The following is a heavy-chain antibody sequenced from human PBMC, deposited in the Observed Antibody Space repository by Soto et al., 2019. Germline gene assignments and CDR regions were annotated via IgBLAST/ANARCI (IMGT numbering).Heavy chain of an antibody. Sequence: XGTLSLTCTVSGGCISSSSDYWGGIRQPPGKGLEWIGSIYYSGSTYYNPSLKSRVTISVDTSKNQFSLKLSSVTAADTAVYYCARMLTLAGTEGYYFDYWGQGTLVTVS. V-gene: IGHV4-39*01. D-gene: IGHD6-19*01. CDR1: GGCISSSSDY. J-gene: IGHJ4*02. CDR2: IYYSGST. CDR3: ARMLTLAGTEGYYFDY.